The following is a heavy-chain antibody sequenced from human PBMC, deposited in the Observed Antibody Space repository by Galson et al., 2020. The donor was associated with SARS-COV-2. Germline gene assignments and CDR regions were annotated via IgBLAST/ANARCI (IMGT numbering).Heavy chain of an antibody. CDR1: GGSISSSSYY. CDR3: ASMGDTALGEAFDF. D-gene: IGHD5-18*01. J-gene: IGHJ3*01. Sequence: SETLSLTCTVSGGSISSSSYYWGWIRQPPGKGLEWIGNMYYSGSTYYNPSLKSRVTISVGTSKNQFSLKLGSVTAADTAVYYCASMGDTALGEAFDFWGQGTMVTVSS. CDR2: MYYSGST. V-gene: IGHV4-39*01.